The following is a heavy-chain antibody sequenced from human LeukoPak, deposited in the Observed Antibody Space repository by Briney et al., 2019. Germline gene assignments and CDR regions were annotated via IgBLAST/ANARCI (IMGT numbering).Heavy chain of an antibody. CDR1: GGSISSYY. CDR3: ARGIDYGDDMIAL. Sequence: SETLSLTCTVSGGSISSYYWSWIRQPAGKGLEWIGRIYTSGSTNYNPSLKSRVTMSVDTSKNQFSLKLSSVTAACTAVYDCARGIDYGDDMIALGGQSTLVTVSS. D-gene: IGHD4/OR15-4a*01. J-gene: IGHJ1*01. CDR2: IYTSGST. V-gene: IGHV4-4*07.